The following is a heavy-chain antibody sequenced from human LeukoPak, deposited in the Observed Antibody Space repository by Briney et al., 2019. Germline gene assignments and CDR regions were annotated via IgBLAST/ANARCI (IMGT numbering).Heavy chain of an antibody. V-gene: IGHV4-39*07. CDR3: ARAARSGSSVAFDI. CDR2: IYYSGST. J-gene: IGHJ3*02. Sequence: PSETLSLTCTVSGGSISSSSYYWGWIRQPPGKGLEWIGSIYYSGSTYYNPSLKSRVTISVDTSKNQFSLKLSSVTAADTAVYYCARAARSGSSVAFDIWGQGTMVTVSS. CDR1: GGSISSSSYY. D-gene: IGHD6-6*01.